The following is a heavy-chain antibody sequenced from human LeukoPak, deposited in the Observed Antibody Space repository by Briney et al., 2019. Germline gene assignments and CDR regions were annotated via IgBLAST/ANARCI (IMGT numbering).Heavy chain of an antibody. Sequence: GGSLRLSCAASGFTFSSYAMHWVRQAPGKGLEWVAVISYDGSNKYYADSVKGRFTISRDNSKNTLYLQMNSLRAEDTAVYYCARADPPISRDIAVALFDYWGQGTLVTVSA. CDR3: ARADPPISRDIAVALFDY. V-gene: IGHV3-30-3*01. D-gene: IGHD6-19*01. CDR2: ISYDGSNK. J-gene: IGHJ4*02. CDR1: GFTFSSYA.